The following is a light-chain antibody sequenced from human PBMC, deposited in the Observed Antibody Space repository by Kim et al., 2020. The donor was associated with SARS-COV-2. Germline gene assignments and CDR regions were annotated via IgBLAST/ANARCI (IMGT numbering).Light chain of an antibody. V-gene: IGLV3-21*04. CDR1: KIGSKS. J-gene: IGLJ3*02. CDR3: QVWDNDSDDFRV. Sequence: SYELTQPPSVSAAPGETARITCGGNKIGSKSVHWYQQKPGQVPALVIYHDSDRPSGIPERFSGSNSENTATLTISRVEDGDEADYYCQVWDNDSDDFRVF. CDR2: HDS.